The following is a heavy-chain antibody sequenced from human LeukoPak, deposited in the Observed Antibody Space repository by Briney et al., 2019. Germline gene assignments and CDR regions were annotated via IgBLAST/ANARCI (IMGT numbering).Heavy chain of an antibody. CDR2: ISSSSSYI. CDR1: GFTFSSYS. Sequence: PGGSLRLSCAASGFTFSSYSMNWVRQAPGKGLEWVSSISSSSSYIYYADSVKGRFTISRGNAKNSLYLQMSSLRAEDTAVYYCARGDWLPLPYAFDHWGQGTLVTVSS. CDR3: ARGDWLPLPYAFDH. D-gene: IGHD5-12*01. V-gene: IGHV3-21*01. J-gene: IGHJ4*02.